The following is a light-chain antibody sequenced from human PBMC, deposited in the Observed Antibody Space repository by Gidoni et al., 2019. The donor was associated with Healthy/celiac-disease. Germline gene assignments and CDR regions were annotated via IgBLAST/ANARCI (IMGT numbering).Light chain of an antibody. Sequence: SYEPTQPPSVSVSPGQTASITCSGDKLGDKYACWYPQKPGQSPVLVIHQDSKRPSGIPERFSGSNSGNTATLTISGTQAMDEADYYCQAWDSSTAHWVFGGGTKLTVL. V-gene: IGLV3-1*01. CDR1: KLGDKY. J-gene: IGLJ3*02. CDR3: QAWDSSTAHWV. CDR2: QDS.